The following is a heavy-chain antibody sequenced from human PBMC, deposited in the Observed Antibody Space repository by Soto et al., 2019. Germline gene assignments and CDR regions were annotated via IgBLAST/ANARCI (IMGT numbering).Heavy chain of an antibody. CDR3: ARAIKGGQQLVRYYYYYYMDV. CDR1: GGSFSDYY. CDR2: INHSGSS. Sequence: QVQLQQWGAGLLKPSETLSLTCAVYGGSFSDYYRGWIHQPPGKGLEWIGDINHSGSSNYNPSLKSRVTISVDTSKNQFSLKLSSVTAADTAMYYCARAIKGGQQLVRYYYYYYMDVWGKGTTVTVSS. D-gene: IGHD6-13*01. J-gene: IGHJ6*03. V-gene: IGHV4-34*01.